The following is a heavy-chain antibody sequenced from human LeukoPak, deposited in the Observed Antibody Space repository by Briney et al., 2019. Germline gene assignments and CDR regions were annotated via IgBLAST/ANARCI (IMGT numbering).Heavy chain of an antibody. CDR3: VKDPSLRTTLPL. J-gene: IGHJ4*02. V-gene: IGHV3-30*18. Sequence: PGGSLRLSCAASGFIFVNYGMHWVRQAPGKGLEWVALISYDGGETYYADSVKGRFTISRDDSKNALYLQMNSLRAEDTALYYCVKDPSLRTTLPLWGQGTLVTVSS. CDR1: GFIFVNYG. CDR2: ISYDGGET. D-gene: IGHD1-1*01.